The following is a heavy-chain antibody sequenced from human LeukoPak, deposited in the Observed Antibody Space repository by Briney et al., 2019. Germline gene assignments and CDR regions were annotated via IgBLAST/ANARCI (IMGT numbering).Heavy chain of an antibody. Sequence: PGGSLRLSCAASGFTFSDYYMSWIRQAPGKGLEWVSYISSSGSTIYYADSVKGRFTISRDNSKNTLYLQMNSLRAEDTAVYYCARGQEDYWWYFDLWGRGTLVTVSS. D-gene: IGHD2-8*02. CDR1: GFTFSDYY. J-gene: IGHJ2*01. V-gene: IGHV3-11*01. CDR3: ARGQEDYWWYFDL. CDR2: ISSSGSTI.